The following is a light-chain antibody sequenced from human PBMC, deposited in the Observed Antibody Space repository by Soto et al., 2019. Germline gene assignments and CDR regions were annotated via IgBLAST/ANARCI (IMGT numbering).Light chain of an antibody. CDR3: SSYTSSSTPFV. V-gene: IGLV2-14*03. J-gene: IGLJ1*01. CDR1: SSDVGGYNY. CDR2: DVS. Sequence: SALTQPASVSGSPGQSITISCTGTSSDVGGYNYVSWYQQYPGKAPKIMIYDVSDRPSGVSNRFSGSKSGNTASLTISGLQAEDEADYYCSSYTSSSTPFVFGTGTKLTVL.